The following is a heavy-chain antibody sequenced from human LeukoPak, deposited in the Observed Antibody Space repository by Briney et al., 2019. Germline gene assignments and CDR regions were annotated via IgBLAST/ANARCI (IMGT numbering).Heavy chain of an antibody. D-gene: IGHD3-9*01. CDR1: GLTFSSYS. V-gene: IGHV3-21*01. Sequence: GGSLRLSCAASGLTFSSYSMNWVRQAPGKGLEWVSSISGSSSYIHYADSVKGRFTISRDNVKNSLYLQMNSLRAEDTAVYYCARETYYDILTGYSDAFDIWGQGTMVTVSS. CDR3: ARETYYDILTGYSDAFDI. CDR2: ISGSSSYI. J-gene: IGHJ3*02.